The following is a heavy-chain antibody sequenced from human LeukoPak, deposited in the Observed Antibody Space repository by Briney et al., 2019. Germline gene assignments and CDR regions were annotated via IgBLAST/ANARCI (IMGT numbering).Heavy chain of an antibody. V-gene: IGHV3-23*01. D-gene: IGHD5-12*01. CDR1: GLVFGKYA. CDR3: AKGRCSGPGCDSFDY. CDR2: ISDDSSFT. Sequence: GGSLRLSCAASGLVFGKYAMAWVRQAPEKGLECVSIISDDSSFTYYLDSVKGRSTIFRDNSKNTLYLHMNSLKAEDTAVYYCAKGRCSGPGCDSFDYWGQGTLVTVSS. J-gene: IGHJ4*02.